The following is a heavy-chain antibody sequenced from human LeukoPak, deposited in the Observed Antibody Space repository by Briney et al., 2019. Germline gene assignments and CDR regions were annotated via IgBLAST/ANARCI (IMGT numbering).Heavy chain of an antibody. CDR2: IWYDGSNK. CDR1: GFTFSSYG. Sequence: GRSLRLSCAASGFTFSSYGMHWVRQAPGKGLEWVAVIWYDGSNKYYADSVKGRFTISRDNSKNTLYLQMNSLRAEDTAVYYCARDPSVMVYAIRAFDIWGQGTMVTVSS. D-gene: IGHD2-8*01. V-gene: IGHV3-33*08. CDR3: ARDPSVMVYAIRAFDI. J-gene: IGHJ3*02.